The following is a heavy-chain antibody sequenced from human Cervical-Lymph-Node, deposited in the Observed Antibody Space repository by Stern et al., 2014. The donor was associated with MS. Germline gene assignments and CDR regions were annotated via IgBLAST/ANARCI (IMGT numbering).Heavy chain of an antibody. Sequence: VQLQESGPGLVKPSETLSLTCTVSGASISSYYWNWIRQPPGKGLEWIGYIYYTGTTNYNPSLKGRVAISLDTSKNQFSLILWSVSAADTAVYYCARKSLSMDHYFDSWGQGTLVTVSS. J-gene: IGHJ4*02. CDR3: ARKSLSMDHYFDS. CDR1: GASISSYY. D-gene: IGHD2-2*03. CDR2: IYYTGTT. V-gene: IGHV4-59*01.